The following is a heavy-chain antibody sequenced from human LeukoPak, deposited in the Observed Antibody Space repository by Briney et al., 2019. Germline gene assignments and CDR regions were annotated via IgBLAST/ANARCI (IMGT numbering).Heavy chain of an antibody. D-gene: IGHD6-13*01. V-gene: IGHV5-51*01. CDR2: IYPGDSDT. CDR1: GYSFTSYW. J-gene: IGHJ4*02. CDR3: AAAKSIAAAALDY. Sequence: GESLKISCKGSGYSFTSYWIGWVRQMPGKGLEWMGIIYPGDSDTRYSPSFQGQVTISADKSISTAYLQWSSLKVSDTAMYYCAAAKSIAAAALDYWGQGTLVTVSS.